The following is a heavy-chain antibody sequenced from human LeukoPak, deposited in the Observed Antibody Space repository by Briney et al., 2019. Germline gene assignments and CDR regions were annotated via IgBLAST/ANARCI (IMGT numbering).Heavy chain of an antibody. J-gene: IGHJ4*02. D-gene: IGHD2-2*02. V-gene: IGHV3-15*01. CDR1: GFTFSNAW. CDR2: IKSKTDGGTT. Sequence: GGSLRLSCAASGFTFSNAWMSWVRQAPGKGLEWVGRIKSKTDGGTTDYAAPVKGRFTISRDDSKNTLYLQMNSLKTEDTAVFYCIGYCSSTSCYTGFDYWGQGTLVTVSS. CDR3: IGYCSSTSCYTGFDY.